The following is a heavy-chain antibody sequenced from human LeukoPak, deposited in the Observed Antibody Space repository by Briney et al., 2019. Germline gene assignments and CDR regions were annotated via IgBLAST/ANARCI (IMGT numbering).Heavy chain of an antibody. Sequence: GASVKVSCKASGYTFTGYYMHWVRQAPGQGLEWMGWINPNSGGTNYAQKFQGRVTMTRDTSISTAYMELSRLRSDDTAVYYCAREGVDWNHSVYYFDYWGQGTLVTVSP. CDR2: INPNSGGT. CDR1: GYTFTGYY. CDR3: AREGVDWNHSVYYFDY. J-gene: IGHJ4*02. V-gene: IGHV1-2*02. D-gene: IGHD1-1*01.